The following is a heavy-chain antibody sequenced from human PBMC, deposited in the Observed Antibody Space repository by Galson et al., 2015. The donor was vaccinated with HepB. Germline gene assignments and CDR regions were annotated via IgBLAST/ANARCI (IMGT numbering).Heavy chain of an antibody. CDR3: AREGSNYYHYYYIDV. Sequence: TLSLTCGVSGGSISSGGYFWSWIRQHPGKGLEWIGYISYSGTAYYNLSLKSRVTISVDTSKNQFSLKVTSVTAADTAVYYCAREGSNYYHYYYIDVWGKGTPVTVS. J-gene: IGHJ6*03. D-gene: IGHD4-11*01. V-gene: IGHV4-31*11. CDR2: ISYSGTA. CDR1: GGSISSGGYF.